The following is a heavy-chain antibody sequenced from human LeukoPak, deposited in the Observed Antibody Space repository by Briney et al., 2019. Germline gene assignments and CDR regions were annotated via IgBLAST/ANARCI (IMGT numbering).Heavy chain of an antibody. D-gene: IGHD4-17*01. V-gene: IGHV3-30-3*01. CDR2: ISYDGSNK. CDR3: ARKETVNIYYYYYGMDV. J-gene: IGHJ6*02. Sequence: GGSLRLSCAASGFTFSSYAMHWVRQAPGKGLEWVAVISYDGSNKYYADSVKGRFTISRDNSKNTLYLQMNSLRAEDTAVYYCARKETVNIYYYYYGMDVWGQGTTVTVSS. CDR1: GFTFSSYA.